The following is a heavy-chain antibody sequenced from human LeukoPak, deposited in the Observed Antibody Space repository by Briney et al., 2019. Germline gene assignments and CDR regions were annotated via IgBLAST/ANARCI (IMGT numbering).Heavy chain of an antibody. CDR3: AIDPAIAAAATGFPPYYYYGMDV. V-gene: IGHV1-24*01. CDR2: FDPEDGET. J-gene: IGHJ6*02. D-gene: IGHD6-13*01. CDR1: GYTLTELS. Sequence: ASVKVSCKVSGYTLTELSMHWVRQAPGKGLEWMGGFDPEDGETIYAQKFQGRVTMTEDASTDTAYMELSSLRSEDTAVYYCAIDPAIAAAATGFPPYYYYGMDVWGQGTTVTVSS.